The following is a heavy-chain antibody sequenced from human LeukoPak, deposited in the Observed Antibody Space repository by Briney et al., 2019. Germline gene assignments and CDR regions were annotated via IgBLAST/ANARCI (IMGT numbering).Heavy chain of an antibody. CDR2: ISGSGGTT. D-gene: IGHD2-15*01. CDR3: AKAPVTTCRGAFCYPFDY. Sequence: PGGSLRLSCAASGFTFSSYAMSWVRQAPGKGLEWVSAISGSGGTTYYADSVKGRFTMSRDNSKNTLYVQMNSLRAEDTAVYYCAKAPVTTCRGAFCYPFDYWGLGTLVTVSS. CDR1: GFTFSSYA. J-gene: IGHJ4*02. V-gene: IGHV3-23*01.